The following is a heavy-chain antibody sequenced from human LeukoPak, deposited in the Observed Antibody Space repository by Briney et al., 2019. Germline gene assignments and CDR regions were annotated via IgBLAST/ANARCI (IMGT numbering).Heavy chain of an antibody. CDR2: ISSSSSYI. D-gene: IGHD6-19*01. J-gene: IGHJ6*03. CDR1: GFTFSSYS. V-gene: IGHV3-21*01. Sequence: KPGGSLRLSCAASGFTFSSYSMNWVRQAPGKGLKWVSSISSSSSYIYYADSVKGRFTISRDNAKNSLYLQMNSLRAEDTAVYYCARVPVIGVAGRGLYYYYYMDVWGKGTTVTVSS. CDR3: ARVPVIGVAGRGLYYYYYMDV.